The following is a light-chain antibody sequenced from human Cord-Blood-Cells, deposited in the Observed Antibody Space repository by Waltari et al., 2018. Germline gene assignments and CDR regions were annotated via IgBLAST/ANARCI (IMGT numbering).Light chain of an antibody. V-gene: IGLV2-23*01. CDR2: EGS. CDR3: CSYAGSSTWV. J-gene: IGLJ3*02. CDR1: SRDVGSYNL. Sequence: QSALTQPASVSGSPGQSITISCTGTSRDVGSYNLVSCYQQHPGKAPKLMIYEGSKRPSGVSNRVSGSKSGNTASLTISGLQAEDEADYYCCSYAGSSTWVFGGGTKLTVL.